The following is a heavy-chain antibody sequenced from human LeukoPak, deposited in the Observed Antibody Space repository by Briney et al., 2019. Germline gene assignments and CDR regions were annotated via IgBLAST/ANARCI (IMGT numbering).Heavy chain of an antibody. D-gene: IGHD2-21*01. Sequence: SETLSLTCVVSGYSISSGYYWGWIRQPPGKGLEWIGSIYHSGSTYYNPSLKSRVTISVDTSKNQFSLKLSSVTAADAAVYYCARREYCGGDCYFDYWGQGTLVTVSS. J-gene: IGHJ4*02. CDR1: GYSISSGYY. CDR2: IYHSGST. CDR3: ARREYCGGDCYFDY. V-gene: IGHV4-38-2*01.